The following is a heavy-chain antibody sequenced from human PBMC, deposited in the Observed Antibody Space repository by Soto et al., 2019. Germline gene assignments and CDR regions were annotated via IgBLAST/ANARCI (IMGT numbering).Heavy chain of an antibody. CDR2: IYYSGST. J-gene: IGHJ2*01. V-gene: IGHV4-31*03. D-gene: IGHD3-22*01. Sequence: QVQLQESGPGLVKPSQTLSLTCTVSGGSISSGGYYWSWIRQHPGKGLEWIGYIYYSGSTYYNPSLRCRVTISVDTSKNQFSLKLGSVTAADTAVYYCARLYYYDSSGYLDDIVYFDLWGRGTLVTVSS. CDR3: ARLYYYDSSGYLDDIVYFDL. CDR1: GGSISSGGYY.